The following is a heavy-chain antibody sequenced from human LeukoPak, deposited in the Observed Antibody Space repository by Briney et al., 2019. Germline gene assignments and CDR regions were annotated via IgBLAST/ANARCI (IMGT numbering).Heavy chain of an antibody. V-gene: IGHV4-30-2*01. CDR3: ARGRGYEDFDY. CDR2: IYHSGST. J-gene: IGHJ4*02. Sequence: SQTLSLTCAVSGGSISSGGYPWSWIRQPPGKSLEWIGYIYHSGSTYYNPSLKSRVTISVDRSKNQFSLKLSSVTAADTAVYYCARGRGYEDFDYWGQGTLVTVSS. CDR1: GGSISSGGYP. D-gene: IGHD5-12*01.